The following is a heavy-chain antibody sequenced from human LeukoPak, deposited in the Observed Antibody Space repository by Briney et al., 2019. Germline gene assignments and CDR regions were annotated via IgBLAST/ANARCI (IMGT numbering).Heavy chain of an antibody. CDR1: GFTFINYG. CDR3: ARSGGYWYFDL. Sequence: GGSLRLSCAASGFTFINYGMSWVRQAPGKGLEWVSLIYSDGTTYYADSVKGRFTISRDNSKNTLYLQMNSLRAEDTAVYYCARSGGYWYFDLWGRGTLVTVSS. V-gene: IGHV3-53*01. CDR2: IYSDGTT. D-gene: IGHD2-15*01. J-gene: IGHJ2*01.